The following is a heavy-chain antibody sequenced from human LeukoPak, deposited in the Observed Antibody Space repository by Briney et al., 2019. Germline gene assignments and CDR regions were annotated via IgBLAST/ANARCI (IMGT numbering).Heavy chain of an antibody. Sequence: SETLFLTCTVSGGSISSYYWSWIRQPAGRGLEWIGRIYTSGSTDYNPSLKSRVTMSLDTSKNQFSLRLSSVTAADTAVYYCGRGAKYCSGGTCYTYYFDYWGQGTLVTVSS. D-gene: IGHD2-15*01. V-gene: IGHV4-4*07. J-gene: IGHJ4*02. CDR2: IYTSGST. CDR3: GRGAKYCSGGTCYTYYFDY. CDR1: GGSISSYY.